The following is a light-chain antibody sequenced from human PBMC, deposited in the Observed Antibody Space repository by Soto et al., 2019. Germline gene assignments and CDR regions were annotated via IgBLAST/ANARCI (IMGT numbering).Light chain of an antibody. CDR2: SGS. V-gene: IGKV3-15*01. Sequence: IVFTQSPCTLALSPGERATLSCRASQSVSSSYLAWYQQKPGQAPRLLIYSGSTRATGVPARFSGSGSGTEFTLTISSLQSDDFAVYYCQQYNNWPPITFGQGTRLEIK. CDR3: QQYNNWPPIT. CDR1: QSVSSSY. J-gene: IGKJ5*01.